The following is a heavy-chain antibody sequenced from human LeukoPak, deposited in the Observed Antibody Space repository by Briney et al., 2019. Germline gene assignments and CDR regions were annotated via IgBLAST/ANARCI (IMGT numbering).Heavy chain of an antibody. CDR2: ISCDGSNK. D-gene: IGHD3-9*01. CDR1: GFTFSSYG. J-gene: IGHJ4*02. Sequence: PGGSLRLSCAASGFTFSSYGMHWVRQAPGKGLEWVAVISCDGSNKYYADSVKGRFTISRDNSKNTLYLQMNSLRAEDTAVYYCAKDTYYDILTGYPIDYWGQGTLVTVSS. CDR3: AKDTYYDILTGYPIDY. V-gene: IGHV3-30*18.